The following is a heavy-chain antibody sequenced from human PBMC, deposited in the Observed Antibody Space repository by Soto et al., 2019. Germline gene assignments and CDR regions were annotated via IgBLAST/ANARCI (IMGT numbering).Heavy chain of an antibody. D-gene: IGHD5-12*01. CDR3: ARDGWLRSTGGDV. V-gene: IGHV3-66*01. CDR1: GFTVSSTY. J-gene: IGHJ6*02. CDR2: IYSRGST. Sequence: EVQLVESGGGLVQPGGSLRLSCAASGFTVSSTYMSWVRQAPGKGLEWVSVIYSRGSTYYADSVKGRFTISRDNSRNTLYLQMNSLRAEDTAVYYCARDGWLRSTGGDVWGQGTTVTVSS.